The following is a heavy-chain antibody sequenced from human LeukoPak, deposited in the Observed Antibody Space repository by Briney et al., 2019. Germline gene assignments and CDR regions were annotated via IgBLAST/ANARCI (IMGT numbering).Heavy chain of an antibody. CDR3: AGDGRAGDYYYYMDV. D-gene: IGHD5-24*01. CDR2: IYYSGST. V-gene: IGHV4-61*01. Sequence: SETLSLTCTVSGGSISSSSYYWGWIRQPPGKGLEWIGYIYYSGSTNYNPSLKSRVTISVDTSKNQFSLKLSSVTAADTAVYYCAGDGRAGDYYYYMDVWGKGTTVTISS. CDR1: GGSISSSSYY. J-gene: IGHJ6*03.